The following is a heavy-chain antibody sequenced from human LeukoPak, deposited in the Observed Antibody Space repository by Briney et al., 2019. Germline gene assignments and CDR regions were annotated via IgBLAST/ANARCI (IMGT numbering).Heavy chain of an antibody. CDR3: ARGGGYGDKSYFDY. Sequence: GGSLRLSCAASGFTFSSYGMSWVRQAPGKGLEWVSAISGSGGKTSYADFVKGRFTISRDNSKNTLHLQMNSLRGEDTAVYYCARGGGYGDKSYFDYWGQGTLVTVSS. CDR2: ISGSGGKT. J-gene: IGHJ4*02. V-gene: IGHV3-23*01. D-gene: IGHD4-17*01. CDR1: GFTFSSYG.